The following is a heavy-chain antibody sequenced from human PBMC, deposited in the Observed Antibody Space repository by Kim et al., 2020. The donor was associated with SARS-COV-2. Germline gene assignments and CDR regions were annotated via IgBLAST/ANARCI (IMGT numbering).Heavy chain of an antibody. CDR3: ARDMGCSSTSCFAFDY. D-gene: IGHD2-2*01. J-gene: IGHJ4*02. Sequence: SVNGRFTISRDNSKNTLYLQMNSLRAEDTAVYYCARDMGCSSTSCFAFDYWGQGTLVTVSS. V-gene: IGHV3-30*07.